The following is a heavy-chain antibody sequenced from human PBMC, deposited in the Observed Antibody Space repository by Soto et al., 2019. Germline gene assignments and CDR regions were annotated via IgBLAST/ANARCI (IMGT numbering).Heavy chain of an antibody. J-gene: IGHJ5*02. CDR2: MYNGGST. CDR3: ARLPLSRRDLDP. D-gene: IGHD3-10*01. V-gene: IGHV4-39*01. CDR1: GDSISSSKYY. Sequence: GTLSLTCTVSGDSISSSKYYWGWIRQPPGKGLEWIGSMYNGGSTYYNPSLKSRVTISVDTSKNQFSLELSSVTAADTAVYYCARLPLSRRDLDPWGQGTLVTVS.